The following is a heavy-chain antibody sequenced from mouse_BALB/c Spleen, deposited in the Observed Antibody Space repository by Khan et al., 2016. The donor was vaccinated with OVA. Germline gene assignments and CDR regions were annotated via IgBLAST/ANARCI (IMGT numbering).Heavy chain of an antibody. CDR3: ARSYGSWAMDY. CDR1: GDSITSGF. J-gene: IGHJ4*01. V-gene: IGHV3-8*02. Sequence: EVQLQESGPSLVKPSQTLSLTCSVTGDSITSGFWNWIRKFPGNKFEYMGYVTYSGNTYYNPSTKSRLSITRNTSKSQYYLQVNSGTTEDTAAYFCARSYGSWAMDYWGQGTSVTVSS. D-gene: IGHD1-1*01. CDR2: VTYSGNT.